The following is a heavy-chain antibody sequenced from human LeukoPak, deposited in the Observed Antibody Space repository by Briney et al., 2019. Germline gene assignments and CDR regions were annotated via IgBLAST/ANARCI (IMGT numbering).Heavy chain of an antibody. D-gene: IGHD6-6*01. Sequence: ASVKVSCKASGYTFTGYYMHWVRQAPGQGLEWMGWINPNSGGTNYAQKFQGRVTMTRDTSISTAYMELSRLRFDDAAVYCCATHSAVGSSLRSGYVDYWGQGTLVTVSS. CDR3: ATHSAVGSSLRSGYVDY. CDR1: GYTFTGYY. CDR2: INPNSGGT. J-gene: IGHJ4*02. V-gene: IGHV1-2*02.